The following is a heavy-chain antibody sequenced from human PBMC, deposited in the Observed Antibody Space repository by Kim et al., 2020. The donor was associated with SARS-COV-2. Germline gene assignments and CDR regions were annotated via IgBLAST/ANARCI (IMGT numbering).Heavy chain of an antibody. V-gene: IGHV3-23*01. CDR3: AKMVIMDGYNYFYYYAM. D-gene: IGHD2-21*01. CDR2: ISGGALNK. CDR1: GFTFDTYA. Sequence: GGSLRLSCVGSGFTFDTYAMSWVRQAPGKGLEWVSVISGGALNKFYADSVGGRFTISRDNSKNTLYLQMNSLRDEDTALYYCAKMVIMDGYNYFYYYAM. J-gene: IGHJ6*01.